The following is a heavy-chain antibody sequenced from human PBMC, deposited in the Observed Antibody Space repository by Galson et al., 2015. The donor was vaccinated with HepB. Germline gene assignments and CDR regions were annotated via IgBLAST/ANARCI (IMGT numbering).Heavy chain of an antibody. V-gene: IGHV1-18*04. CDR2: INADNGDT. J-gene: IGHJ4*01. D-gene: IGHD1-26*01. CDR3: ARDRLYGWELLY. CDR1: GYTFTTYT. Sequence: QSGAEVKRPGASVKVSCKSSGYTFTTYTINWLRQVPGQGLEWMGWINADNGDTKYAQKVQGRVTMTTDTSTSTAYMELRSLTSDDTAVYYCARDRLYGWELLYWGQGTLVTVSS.